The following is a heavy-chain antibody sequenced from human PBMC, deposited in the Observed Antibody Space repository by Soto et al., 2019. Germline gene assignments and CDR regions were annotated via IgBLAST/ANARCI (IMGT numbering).Heavy chain of an antibody. Sequence: PSETLSLTCAVYGGSFSGYYWGWIRQPPGKGLEWIGSIYYSGSTYYNPSLKSRVTISVDTSKNQFSLKLSSVTAADTAVYYCGRLAVLRFLEWLLPGRDYYYYMDVWGKGTTVTVSS. CDR3: GRLAVLRFLEWLLPGRDYYYYMDV. D-gene: IGHD3-3*01. V-gene: IGHV4-39*01. CDR1: GGSFSGYY. CDR2: IYYSGST. J-gene: IGHJ6*03.